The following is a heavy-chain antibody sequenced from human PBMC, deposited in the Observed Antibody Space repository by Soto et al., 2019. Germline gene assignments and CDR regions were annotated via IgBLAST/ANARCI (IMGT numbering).Heavy chain of an antibody. CDR1: GYTLTELS. Sequence: ASVKVSCKVSGYTLTELSMHWVRQAPGKGLEWMGGFDPEDGETIYAQKFQGRVTMTEATSTDQAYMELSSLRSEDTAEYNCATSRPGIAAAGIQPHYYYYYGMDVWGQGTTVTVSS. CDR3: ATSRPGIAAAGIQPHYYYYYGMDV. V-gene: IGHV1-24*01. D-gene: IGHD6-13*01. J-gene: IGHJ6*02. CDR2: FDPEDGET.